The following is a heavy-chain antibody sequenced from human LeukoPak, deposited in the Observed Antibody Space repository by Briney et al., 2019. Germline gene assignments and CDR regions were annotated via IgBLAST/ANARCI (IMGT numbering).Heavy chain of an antibody. CDR1: GGSISSYY. CDR2: IYYSGST. V-gene: IGHV4-59*05. Sequence: SETLSLTCTVSGGSISSYYWSWIRQPPGKGLEWIGSIYYSGSTYYNPSLKSRVTISVDTSKNQFSLKLSSVTAADTAVYYCARLGTYYDFWSGYYTGVPSYAKYYYGMDVWGQGTTVTVSS. J-gene: IGHJ6*02. D-gene: IGHD3-3*01. CDR3: ARLGTYYDFWSGYYTGVPSYAKYYYGMDV.